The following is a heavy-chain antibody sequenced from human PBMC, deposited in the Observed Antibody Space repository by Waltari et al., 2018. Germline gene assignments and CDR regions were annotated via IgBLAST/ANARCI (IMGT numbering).Heavy chain of an antibody. CDR3: ATERGGAGIYYRDN. CDR1: GLTFSTQS. CDR2: RKTISVRE. Sequence: EVQLLESGGGLVQPGGSLRLSCAASGLTFSTQSMSWVGNAPGKGMGGVSTRKTISVREYYVEYVKGRFTVSRDNSKNTLYQQMNSRRAEETATYLCATERGGAGIYYRDNWGQGTLVTVSS. V-gene: IGHV3-23*01. D-gene: IGHD3-10*01. J-gene: IGHJ4*02.